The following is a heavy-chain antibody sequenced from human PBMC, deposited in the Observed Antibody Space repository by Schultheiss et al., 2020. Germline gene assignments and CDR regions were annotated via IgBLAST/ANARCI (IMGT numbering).Heavy chain of an antibody. J-gene: IGHJ6*02. CDR3: ARDLGRYGDGPLYYYYGMDV. V-gene: IGHV3-21*01. Sequence: GGSLRLSCSASGFTFSSYAMHWVRQAPGKGLEWVSSISSSSSYIYYADSVKGRFTISRDNAKNSLYLQMNSLRAEDTAVYYCARDLGRYGDGPLYYYYGMDVWGQGTTVTVSS. CDR2: ISSSSSYI. CDR1: GFTFSSYA. D-gene: IGHD4-17*01.